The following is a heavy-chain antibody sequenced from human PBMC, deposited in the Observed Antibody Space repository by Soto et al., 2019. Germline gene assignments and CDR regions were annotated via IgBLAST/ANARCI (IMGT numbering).Heavy chain of an antibody. D-gene: IGHD4-17*01. CDR2: ISYDGSNK. V-gene: IGHV3-30*18. Sequence: PGGSLRLSCAASGFTFSSYGMHWVRQAPGKGLEWVAVISYDGSNKYYADSVKGRFTISRDNSKNTLYLQMNSLRAEDTAVYYCAKGDTYGVKTSPWFDPWGQGTLVTVSS. CDR3: AKGDTYGVKTSPWFDP. CDR1: GFTFSSYG. J-gene: IGHJ5*02.